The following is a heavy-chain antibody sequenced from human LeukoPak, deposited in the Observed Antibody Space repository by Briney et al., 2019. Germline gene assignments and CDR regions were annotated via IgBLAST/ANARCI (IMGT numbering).Heavy chain of an antibody. CDR1: GGTFSSYA. J-gene: IGHJ4*02. V-gene: IGHV1-69*05. CDR2: IIPIFGTA. Sequence: ASVKVSCKASGGTFSSYAISWVRQAPGQGPEWMGRIIPIFGTANYAQKFQGRVTITTDESTSTAHMELRSLRSDDTAVYYCARVLSWGFHFDYWGQGTLVTVSP. CDR3: ARVLSWGFHFDY. D-gene: IGHD7-27*01.